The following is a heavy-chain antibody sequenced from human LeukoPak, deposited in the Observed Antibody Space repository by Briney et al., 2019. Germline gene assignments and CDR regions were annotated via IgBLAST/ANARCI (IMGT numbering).Heavy chain of an antibody. CDR2: ISWNSGSI. D-gene: IGHD3-3*01. CDR3: AKDIYDFWSGYGALDY. J-gene: IGHJ4*02. Sequence: PGRSLRLSCAASGLTFDDYAMHWVRQAPGKGLEWVSGISWNSGSIGYADSVKGRFTISRDNAKNSLYLQMNSLRAEDTALYYCAKDIYDFWSGYGALDYWGQGTLVTVSS. V-gene: IGHV3-9*01. CDR1: GLTFDDYA.